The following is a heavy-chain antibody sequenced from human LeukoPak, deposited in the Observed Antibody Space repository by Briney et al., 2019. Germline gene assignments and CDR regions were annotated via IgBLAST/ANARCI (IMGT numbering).Heavy chain of an antibody. Sequence: ESGPTLVKPTQTLTLTCTFSGFSLSTSGVGVGWIRLPPGKALEWLALIYWDDDKRYSPSLKSRLTITKDTSKNQVVLTMTNMDPVDTATYYCAHSTMVRAHAGHWFDPWGQGTLVTVSS. CDR1: GFSLSTSGVG. D-gene: IGHD3-10*01. V-gene: IGHV2-5*02. J-gene: IGHJ5*02. CDR2: IYWDDDK. CDR3: AHSTMVRAHAGHWFDP.